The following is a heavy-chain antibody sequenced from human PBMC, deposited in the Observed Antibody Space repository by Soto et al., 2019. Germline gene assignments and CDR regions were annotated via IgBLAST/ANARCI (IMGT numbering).Heavy chain of an antibody. D-gene: IGHD3-22*01. CDR3: ARRVGHYYDSSGRVDY. J-gene: IGHJ4*02. Sequence: PSETLSLTCAVYGGSFSGYYWSWIRQPPGKGLEWIGEINHSGSTNYNPSPKSRATISVDTSKNQFSLKLSSVTAADKAVYYCARRVGHYYDSSGRVDYWGQGTLVTVSS. CDR2: INHSGST. V-gene: IGHV4-34*01. CDR1: GGSFSGYY.